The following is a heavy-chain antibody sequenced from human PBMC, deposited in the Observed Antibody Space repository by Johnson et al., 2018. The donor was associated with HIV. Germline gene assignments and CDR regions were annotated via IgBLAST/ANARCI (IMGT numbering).Heavy chain of an antibody. D-gene: IGHD3-16*01. V-gene: IGHV3-30*18. J-gene: IGHJ3*02. CDR3: AKDRNWGASGAFDI. Sequence: QVQLVESWGGVVQPGGSLRLSCAASGFTFSGSGMHWVRQSPGKGLEWVAVISYDGNNKFYTDSVKGRFTISRDNSNNTLHLEMNSLRPEDTALYYCAKDRNWGASGAFDIWGQWTMVTVSS. CDR1: GFTFSGSG. CDR2: ISYDGNNK.